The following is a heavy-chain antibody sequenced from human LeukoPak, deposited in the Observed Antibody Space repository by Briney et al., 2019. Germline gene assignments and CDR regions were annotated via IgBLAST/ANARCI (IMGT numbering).Heavy chain of an antibody. D-gene: IGHD6-6*01. Sequence: GGSLRLPCAASGFTFSSYEMNWVRQAPGKGLEWVSYISSSGSTIYYADSVKGRFTISRDNAKNSLYLQMNSLRAEDTAVYYCARAGYSSSDWGQGTLVTVSS. CDR3: ARAGYSSSD. CDR2: ISSSGSTI. J-gene: IGHJ4*02. CDR1: GFTFSSYE. V-gene: IGHV3-48*03.